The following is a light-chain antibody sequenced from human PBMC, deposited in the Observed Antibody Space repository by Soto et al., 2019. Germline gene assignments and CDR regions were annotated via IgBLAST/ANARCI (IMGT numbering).Light chain of an antibody. Sequence: QSALAQPASVSGSPGQSITISCTGTSSDVGGYNYVSWYQQHPGKAPQLMIYEVSDRPSGVSNRFSGSKSGNTASLTISGLQAEDEADYYCSSYTSSSTYVFRTGTKVTVL. CDR2: EVS. V-gene: IGLV2-14*01. CDR1: SSDVGGYNY. CDR3: SSYTSSSTYV. J-gene: IGLJ1*01.